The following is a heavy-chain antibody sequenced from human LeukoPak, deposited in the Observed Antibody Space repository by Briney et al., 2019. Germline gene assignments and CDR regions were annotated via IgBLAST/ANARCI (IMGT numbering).Heavy chain of an antibody. CDR1: GYSFTGYY. D-gene: IGHD3-10*01. CDR2: IDPNSGVT. J-gene: IGHJ4*02. CDR3: ARGTTMVRELFDY. Sequence: ASLKVSCKASGYSFTGYYMNWLRQAPGQGLEWMGWIDPNSGVTNYAQKFQARVTMTRDTSISTAYMELSRLRSDDTAVYYCARGTTMVRELFDYWGQGTLVTASS. V-gene: IGHV1-2*02.